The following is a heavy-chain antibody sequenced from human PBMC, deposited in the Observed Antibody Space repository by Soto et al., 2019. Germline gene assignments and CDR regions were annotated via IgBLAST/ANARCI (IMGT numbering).Heavy chain of an antibody. CDR1: GYTFTNSG. V-gene: IGHV1-3*01. Sequence: ASVKVSCKASGYTFTNSGFSWVRQAPGQRLEWMGWINAGNGNTKYSQKFQGRVTITRDTSASTAYMELSSLRSEDTAVYYCARDLSGCSGGSCYSARFDYWG. CDR3: ARDLSGCSGGSCYSARFDY. CDR2: INAGNGNT. J-gene: IGHJ4*01. D-gene: IGHD2-15*01.